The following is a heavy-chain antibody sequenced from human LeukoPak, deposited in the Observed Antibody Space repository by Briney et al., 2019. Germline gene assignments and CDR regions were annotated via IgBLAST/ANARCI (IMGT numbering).Heavy chain of an antibody. CDR3: ARDHYGSGNYYSFFDY. Sequence: GGSVRLSCAASGFTFSNYWMSWVRQAPGKGLEWVANIKQDGSERNYVDSVKGRFAISRDNAKNSLYLQMNSLRAEDTAVYYCARDHYGSGNYYSFFDYWGQGTLVTVSS. CDR2: IKQDGSER. D-gene: IGHD3-10*01. J-gene: IGHJ4*02. CDR1: GFTFSNYW. V-gene: IGHV3-7*01.